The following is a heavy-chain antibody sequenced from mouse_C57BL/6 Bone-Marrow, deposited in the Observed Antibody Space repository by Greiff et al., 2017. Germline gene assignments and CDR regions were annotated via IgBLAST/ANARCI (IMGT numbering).Heavy chain of an antibody. V-gene: IGHV5-4*03. CDR2: ISDGGSYT. J-gene: IGHJ4*01. D-gene: IGHD1-1*01. CDR3: ARGSRGAMDY. Sequence: DVMLVESGGGLVKPGGSLKLSCAASGFTFSSYAMSWVRQTPEKRLEWVATISDGGSYTYYPDNVKGRFTISRDNAKNNLYLQMSHLKSEDTAMYYCARGSRGAMDYWGQGTSVTVSS. CDR1: GFTFSSYA.